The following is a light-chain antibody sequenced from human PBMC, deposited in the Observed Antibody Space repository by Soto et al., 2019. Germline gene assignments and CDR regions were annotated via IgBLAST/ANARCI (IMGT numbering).Light chain of an antibody. V-gene: IGLV2-14*01. J-gene: IGLJ1*01. CDR1: RSYIVSFDY. CDR3: SLVTSTSARL. Sequence: QSALTQPGSVCGSPGQTITFPCTGTRSYIVSFDYVSWYQQHPGHASTLIIYEVTDRPSGVSNRFSGSKSGNTASLTISDLQAEDEADYYCSLVTSTSARLFGSRNKVTVL. CDR2: EVT.